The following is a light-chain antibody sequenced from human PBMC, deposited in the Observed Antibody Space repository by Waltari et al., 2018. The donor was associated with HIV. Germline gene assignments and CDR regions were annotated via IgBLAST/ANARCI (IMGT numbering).Light chain of an antibody. V-gene: IGLV2-14*03. CDR1: SSDIGDFNY. CDR2: HVS. J-gene: IGLJ1*01. Sequence: QSALAQPASMSGSPGQSITISCTGRSSDIGDFNYVSWYQQHPGKAPRLMIYHVSDRPSGVSDRFSGSKSGNVASLTISGLQPEDEADYYCCSYSNAGTTYVFGTGTEVTVL. CDR3: CSYSNAGTTYV.